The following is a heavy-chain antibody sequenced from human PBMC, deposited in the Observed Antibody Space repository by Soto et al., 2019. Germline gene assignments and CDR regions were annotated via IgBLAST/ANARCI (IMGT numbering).Heavy chain of an antibody. CDR3: AKARYYGSGSYVGY. J-gene: IGHJ4*02. CDR1: GFTFSSYA. Sequence: EVQLLESGGGLVQPGGSLRLSCAASGFTFSSYAMSWVRQAPGKGLEWVSAISGSGGSTYYADSVKGRFTISRDNSKNTLNLQMNSLRAEDTAVYYCAKARYYGSGSYVGYWGQGTLVTVSS. V-gene: IGHV3-23*01. CDR2: ISGSGGST. D-gene: IGHD3-10*01.